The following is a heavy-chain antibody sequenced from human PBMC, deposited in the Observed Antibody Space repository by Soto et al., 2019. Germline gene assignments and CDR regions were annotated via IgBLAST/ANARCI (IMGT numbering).Heavy chain of an antibody. D-gene: IGHD2-21*01. V-gene: IGHV1-8*01. CDR3: ACGCYFTSNSGIDP. CDR2: MNPNSGNT. Sequence: GASVKVSCKASGYTFTSYDINWVRQATGQGIEWMGWMNPNSGNTGYAQKFQGRVTMTRNTSISTAYMELSSLRSEDTAVSYCACGCYFTSNSGIDPRGQGTPVTVSS. J-gene: IGHJ5*01. CDR1: GYTFTSYD.